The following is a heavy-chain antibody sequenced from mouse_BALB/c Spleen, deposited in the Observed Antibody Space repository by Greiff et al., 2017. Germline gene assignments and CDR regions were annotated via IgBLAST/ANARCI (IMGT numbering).Heavy chain of an antibody. V-gene: IGHV3-2*02. CDR1: GYSITSDYA. J-gene: IGHJ4*01. CDR2: ISYSGST. D-gene: IGHD2-1*01. Sequence: DVKLVESGPGLVKPSQSLSLTCTVTGYSITSDYAWNWIRQFPGNKLEWMGYISYSGSTSYNPSLISRISITRDTSKNQFFLQLNSVTTEDTATYYCARRYGKAMDYWGQGTSVTVSS. CDR3: ARRYGKAMDY.